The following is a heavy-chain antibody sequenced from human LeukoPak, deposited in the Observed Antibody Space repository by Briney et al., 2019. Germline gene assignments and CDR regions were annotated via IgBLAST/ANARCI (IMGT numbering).Heavy chain of an antibody. J-gene: IGHJ4*02. CDR2: IRTTAEGAKYA. D-gene: IGHD1-14*01. V-gene: IGHV3-48*02. CDR3: AKGSESTRAPFFDY. CDR1: GFSFTDYP. Sequence: PGGSLRLSCATSGFSFTDYPMNWVRQAPGKGLEWISNIRTTAEGAKYAYYADSVKGRVTISRDDGKNTLYLHMNSLRDDDTAVYYCAKGSESTRAPFFDYWGQGTLVTVSS.